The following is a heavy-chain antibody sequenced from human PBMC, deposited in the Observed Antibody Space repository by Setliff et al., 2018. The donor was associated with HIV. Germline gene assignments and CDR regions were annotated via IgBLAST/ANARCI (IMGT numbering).Heavy chain of an antibody. V-gene: IGHV1-46*01. CDR2: INPTGDIT. CDR3: ARESSVGKWFDP. D-gene: IGHD1-26*01. Sequence: ASVKVSCKASGYTFSSSYMHWVRQAPGQGLEWMGLINPTGDITFYPQKFQARVTMTRDTSTSTVYMQLSGLRSDDTAVYFCARESSVGKWFDPLGQGTLVTVSS. J-gene: IGHJ5*02. CDR1: GYTFSSSY.